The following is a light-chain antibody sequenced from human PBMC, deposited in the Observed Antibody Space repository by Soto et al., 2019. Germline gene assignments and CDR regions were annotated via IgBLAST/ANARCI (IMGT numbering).Light chain of an antibody. CDR3: SSYTSSNNYV. CDR1: SSDVGSYNR. CDR2: EVS. V-gene: IGLV2-18*02. J-gene: IGLJ1*01. Sequence: QSALTLPPSVSGSPGQSVTISCTGTSSDVGSYNRVSWYQQPLGTAPKLMIYEVSNRPSGVPDRFSGSKSGNTASLTISGVQAADEAYYYFSSYTSSNNYVFGTGTKVTVL.